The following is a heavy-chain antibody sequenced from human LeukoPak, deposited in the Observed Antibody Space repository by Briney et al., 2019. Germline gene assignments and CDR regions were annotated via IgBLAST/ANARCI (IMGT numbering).Heavy chain of an antibody. CDR1: GFTFSGFI. CDR3: AREAVTGTNDAFDI. V-gene: IGHV3-21*01. J-gene: IGHJ3*02. CDR2: ISSSSSHI. Sequence: GGSLRLSCAASGFTFSGFIINWVRQAPGKGLEWVSCISSSSSHIYYADSVKGRFTISRDNAKNSLYLQMNSLRAEDTAIYYCAREAVTGTNDAFDIWGQGTMVAVSS. D-gene: IGHD6-19*01.